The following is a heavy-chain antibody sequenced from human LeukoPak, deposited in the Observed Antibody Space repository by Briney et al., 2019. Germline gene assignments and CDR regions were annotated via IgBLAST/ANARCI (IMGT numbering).Heavy chain of an antibody. J-gene: IGHJ4*02. CDR1: GGSISSYY. Sequence: PSETLSLTCTVSGGSISSYYWSWIRQPPGKGLEWIGEINHSGSTNYNPSLKSRVTISVDTSKNQFSLKLSSVTAADTAVYYCARGQGGTAMVLHFDYWGQGTLVTVSS. D-gene: IGHD5-18*01. CDR3: ARGQGGTAMVLHFDY. V-gene: IGHV4-34*01. CDR2: INHSGST.